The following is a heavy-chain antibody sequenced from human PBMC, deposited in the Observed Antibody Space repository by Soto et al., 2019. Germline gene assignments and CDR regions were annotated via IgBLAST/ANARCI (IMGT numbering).Heavy chain of an antibody. CDR3: ARPKDYGANRDYFDY. CDR2: ISSSGSTI. J-gene: IGHJ4*02. V-gene: IGHV3-48*03. CDR1: GFTFSSYE. Sequence: GGSLRLSCAASGFTFSSYEMNWVRQAPGKGLEWVSYISSSGSTIYYADSVKGRFTISRDNAKNSLYLQMNSLRAEDTAVYYCARPKDYGANRDYFDYWGQGTLVTVSS. D-gene: IGHD4-17*01.